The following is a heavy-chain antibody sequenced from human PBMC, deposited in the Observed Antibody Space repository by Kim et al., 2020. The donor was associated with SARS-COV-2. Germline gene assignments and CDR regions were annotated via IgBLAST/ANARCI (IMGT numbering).Heavy chain of an antibody. J-gene: IGHJ6*02. Sequence: ASVKVSCKASGYTFTSYGISWVRQAPGQGLEWMGWISAYNGNTNYAQKLQGRVTMTTDTSTSTAYMELRSLRSDDTAVYYCARGLDRDYYDSSGPIWYYYYYGMDVWGQGTTVTVSS. CDR1: GYTFTSYG. CDR3: ARGLDRDYYDSSGPIWYYYYYGMDV. V-gene: IGHV1-18*04. CDR2: ISAYNGNT. D-gene: IGHD3-22*01.